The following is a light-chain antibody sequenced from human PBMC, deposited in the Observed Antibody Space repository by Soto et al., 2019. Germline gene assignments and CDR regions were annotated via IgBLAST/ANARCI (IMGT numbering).Light chain of an antibody. CDR1: QSVSSS. J-gene: IGKJ1*01. V-gene: IGKV3-15*01. Sequence: EVVMTQSPATLSLSPGERATLSCRASQSVSSSLAWYQQKPGQAPRLLIYGASTRAAGIPDRFSGSGSETEFTLTISSRQAEYFAIYYCQLYNNWWTFGQGTKVEIK. CDR2: GAS. CDR3: QLYNNWWT.